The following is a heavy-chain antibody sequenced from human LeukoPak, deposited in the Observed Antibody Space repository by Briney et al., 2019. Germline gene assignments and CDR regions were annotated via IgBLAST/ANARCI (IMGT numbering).Heavy chain of an antibody. Sequence: GGSLRLSCAASGFTFSSYAMSWVRQAPGKGLEWVSAISGSGGSTYYADSVKGRFTISRDNSKNTLYLQMNSLRAEDTAVYYCXXXXXXSSGYTLRANWGQGTLVTVSS. CDR2: ISGSGGST. CDR3: XXXXXXSSGYTLRAN. D-gene: IGHD3-22*01. V-gene: IGHV3-23*01. CDR1: GFTFSSYA. J-gene: IGHJ4*02.